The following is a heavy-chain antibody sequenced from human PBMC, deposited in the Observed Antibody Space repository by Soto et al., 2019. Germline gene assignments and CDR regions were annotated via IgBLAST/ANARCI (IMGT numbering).Heavy chain of an antibody. D-gene: IGHD1-26*01. Sequence: GSLRLSCSASGFTFSSYAMHWVRQAPGKGLEYVSAISRNGVSTYYADSVTDIFTISADNAKNTRDLQTTSLRAEYPAGCYFVKEGGRRGAQAWGQGTLATVSS. CDR2: ISRNGVST. CDR1: GFTFSSYA. V-gene: IGHV3-64D*06. CDR3: VKEGGRRGAQA. J-gene: IGHJ5*02.